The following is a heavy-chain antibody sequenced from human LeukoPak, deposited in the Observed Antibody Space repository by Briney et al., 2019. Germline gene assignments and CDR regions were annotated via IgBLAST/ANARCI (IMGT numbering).Heavy chain of an antibody. CDR3: AREPHYDLLTGYALGYLDL. CDR1: GYTFTGDY. Sequence: ASVKVSCKTSGYTFTGDYMHWGRQAPGQGLEWLRWINSNSGDTNYAQKFQGRVTMTRDTSISTAYMELSRLRSDDTAVYYCAREPHYDLLTGYALGYLDLWGRGTLLTVPS. V-gene: IGHV1-2*02. CDR2: INSNSGDT. D-gene: IGHD3-9*01. J-gene: IGHJ2*01.